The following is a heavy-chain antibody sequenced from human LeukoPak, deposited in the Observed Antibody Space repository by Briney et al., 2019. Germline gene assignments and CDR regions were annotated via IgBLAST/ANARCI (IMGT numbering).Heavy chain of an antibody. CDR3: ATEWELHAEYFQH. J-gene: IGHJ1*01. Sequence: GASVKVSCKASGGTFSSYAISWVRQAPGQGLEWIGGIIPIFGTANYAQKFQGRVTITADESTSTAYMELSSLRSEDTAVYYCATEWELHAEYFQHWGQGTLVTVSS. V-gene: IGHV1-69*01. D-gene: IGHD1-26*01. CDR2: IIPIFGTA. CDR1: GGTFSSYA.